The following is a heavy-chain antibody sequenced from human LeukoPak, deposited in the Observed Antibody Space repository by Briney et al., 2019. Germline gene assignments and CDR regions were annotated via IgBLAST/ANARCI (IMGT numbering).Heavy chain of an antibody. CDR2: IHDTGST. CDR1: GGSISRSNW. CDR3: ATYYDILSGYTFDY. J-gene: IGHJ4*02. D-gene: IGHD3-9*01. V-gene: IGHV4-4*02. Sequence: SETLSLTCTVSGGSISRSNWWSWVRQPPGKGLEWIGEIHDTGSTNYNPPLKSRVTMSLDKSKNQFSLNLNSVTAADTAVYYCATYYDILSGYTFDYWGQGTLVTVSS.